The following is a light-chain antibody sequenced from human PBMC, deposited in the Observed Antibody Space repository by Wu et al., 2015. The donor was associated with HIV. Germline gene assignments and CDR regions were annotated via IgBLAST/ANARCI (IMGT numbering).Light chain of an antibody. Sequence: EIVLTQSPGTLSLSPGDRATLSCTTSQSISTAYVAWYQQKPGQALRLLIYGASNRATGIPDRFSGGGSGTDFTLTISRLEPEDFAVYYCQQYGSSQWTFGQGTKVEIK. CDR2: GAS. J-gene: IGKJ1*01. V-gene: IGKV3-20*01. CDR1: QSISTAY. CDR3: QQYGSSQWT.